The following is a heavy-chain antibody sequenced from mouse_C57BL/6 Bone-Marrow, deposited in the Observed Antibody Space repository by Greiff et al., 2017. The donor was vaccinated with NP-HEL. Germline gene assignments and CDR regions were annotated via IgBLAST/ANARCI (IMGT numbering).Heavy chain of an antibody. CDR2: IYPGSGNT. CDR3: ARECNWDSFDY. J-gene: IGHJ2*01. V-gene: IGHV1-76*01. Sequence: QVQLQQSGAELVRPGASVKLSCKASGYTFTDYYINWVKQRPGQGLEWIARIYPGSGNTYYNEKFKGKATLTAEKSSSTAYMQLSSLTSEDSAVYFCARECNWDSFDYWGQGTTLTVSS. D-gene: IGHD4-1*02. CDR1: GYTFTDYY.